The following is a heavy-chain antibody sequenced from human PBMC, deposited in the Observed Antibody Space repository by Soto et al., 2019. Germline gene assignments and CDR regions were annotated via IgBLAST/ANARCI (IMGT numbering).Heavy chain of an antibody. CDR2: IYYSGST. CDR3: ARETRASYCGGDCYLGGLDY. CDR1: GGSISSGGYY. D-gene: IGHD2-21*02. V-gene: IGHV4-31*03. J-gene: IGHJ4*02. Sequence: SETLSLTCTVSGGSISSGGYYWSWIRQHPGKGLEWIGYIYYSGSTYYNPSLKSRVTISVDTSKNQFSLKLSSVTAADTAVYYCARETRASYCGGDCYLGGLDYWGQGTLVTVSS.